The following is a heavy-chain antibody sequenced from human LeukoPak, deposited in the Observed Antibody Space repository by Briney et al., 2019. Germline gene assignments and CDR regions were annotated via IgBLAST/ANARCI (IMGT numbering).Heavy chain of an antibody. CDR2: IRSKAYGGTT. V-gene: IGHV3-49*04. CDR3: TTGGQQTPYYYGMDV. CDR1: GFTFGDHA. Sequence: GGSLRLSCTASGFTFGDHAMSWVRQAPGKGLEWVGFIRSKAYGGTTEYAASVKGRSTISRDDSKSIAYLQMNSLKTEDTAVYYCTTGGQQTPYYYGMDVWGQGTTATVSS. J-gene: IGHJ6*02. D-gene: IGHD6-13*01.